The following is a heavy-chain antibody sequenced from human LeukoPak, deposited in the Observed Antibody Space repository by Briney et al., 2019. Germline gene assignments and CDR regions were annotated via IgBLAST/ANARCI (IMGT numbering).Heavy chain of an antibody. Sequence: SETLSLTCTVSGGSMSSGAYYWTWIRQYPGKCLEWIGYIYYSGTTYYNPSLKSRITISVDTSKDQFSLRLSSVTAADTAVYYCARDYSGYNRLDYWGQGTLVTVSS. CDR3: ARDYSGYNRLDY. CDR1: GGSMSSGAYY. J-gene: IGHJ4*02. D-gene: IGHD5-12*01. V-gene: IGHV4-31*03. CDR2: IYYSGTT.